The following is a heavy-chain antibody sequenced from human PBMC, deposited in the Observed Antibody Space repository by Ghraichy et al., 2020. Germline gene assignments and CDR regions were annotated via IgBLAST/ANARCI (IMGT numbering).Heavy chain of an antibody. CDR3: ARGLGGSGSYAADLDYMDV. Sequence: GGSLRLSCAASGFTFSSYDMHWVRQATGKGLEWVSAIGTAGDTYYPGSVKGRFTISRENAKNSLYLQMNSLRAGDTAVYYCARGLGGSGSYAADLDYMDVWGKGTTVTVSS. V-gene: IGHV3-13*01. D-gene: IGHD3-10*01. J-gene: IGHJ6*03. CDR1: GFTFSSYD. CDR2: IGTAGDT.